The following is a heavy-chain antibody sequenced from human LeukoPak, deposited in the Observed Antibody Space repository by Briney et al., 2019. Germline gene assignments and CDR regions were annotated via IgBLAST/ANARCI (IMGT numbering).Heavy chain of an antibody. J-gene: IGHJ4*02. V-gene: IGHV3-48*03. CDR1: GFTFSSYE. D-gene: IGHD6-19*01. CDR3: ASQKGRIAVAVDY. CDR2: ISSSGSTI. Sequence: PGGSLRLSCAASGFTFSSYEMNWVRQAPGKGLEWVSYISSSGSTIYYADSVKGRFTISRDNAKNSLHLQMNSLRAEDAAVYYCASQKGRIAVAVDYWGQGTLVTVSS.